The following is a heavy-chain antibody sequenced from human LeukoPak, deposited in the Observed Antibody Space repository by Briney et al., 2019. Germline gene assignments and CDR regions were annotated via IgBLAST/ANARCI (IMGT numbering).Heavy chain of an antibody. CDR2: INSVGSYT. V-gene: IGHV3-74*01. Sequence: PGGSLRLSCVASGFSFSNYWMYWGRQAPGKGLVWVLRINSVGSYTDYADSAKGRFTISRDNAKVTLYLQMNSLRADDTAVYYCARADNWQSGGAWGQGTLVTVSS. J-gene: IGHJ5*02. CDR3: ARADNWQSGGA. CDR1: GFSFSNYW. D-gene: IGHD1-1*01.